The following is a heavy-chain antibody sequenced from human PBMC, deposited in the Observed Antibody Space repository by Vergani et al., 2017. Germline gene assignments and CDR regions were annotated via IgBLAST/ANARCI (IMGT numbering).Heavy chain of an antibody. Sequence: EVQLVESGGGLVKPGGSLRLFCAASGFTFSNAWMSWVRQAPGKGLEWVGRIKSKTDGGTTDYAAPVKGRFTISRDDSKNTLYLQMNSLRAEDTAVYFCAKRPAAGIDSWGQGTLVTVSS. J-gene: IGHJ4*02. CDR2: IKSKTDGGTT. CDR1: GFTFSNAW. D-gene: IGHD2-2*01. V-gene: IGHV3-15*01. CDR3: AKRPAAGIDS.